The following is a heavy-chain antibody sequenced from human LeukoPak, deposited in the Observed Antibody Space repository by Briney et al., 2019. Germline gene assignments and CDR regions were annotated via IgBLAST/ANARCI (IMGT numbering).Heavy chain of an antibody. CDR2: ISHDGDNE. V-gene: IGHV3-30-3*01. J-gene: IGHJ4*02. D-gene: IGHD1-1*01. CDR1: GFTFNRYA. Sequence: PGGSLRISCEASGFTFNRYAIHWVRQAPGKGLQWLAVISHDGDNEFYSDPVKGRFTMSRDNSRNSLYLQMNSLRPDDTAVYYCARDRVELERGSFDHWGQGTLVTVSS. CDR3: ARDRVELERGSFDH.